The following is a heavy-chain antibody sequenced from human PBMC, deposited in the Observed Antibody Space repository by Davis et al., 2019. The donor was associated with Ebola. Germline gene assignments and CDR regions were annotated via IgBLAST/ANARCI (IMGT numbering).Heavy chain of an antibody. J-gene: IGHJ4*02. D-gene: IGHD4-23*01. Sequence: GESLKISCEASGFTFAFSGYTMFWVRQAPGRGLEWVSGVYETGAAIYYADSVKGRFTVSRDDSDNTLSLQMNSLTVEDTAVNYCARWRIGREYIDLWGQGTQVTVS. CDR3: ARWRIGREYIDL. V-gene: IGHV3-23*01. CDR2: VYETGAAI. CDR1: GFTFAFSGYT.